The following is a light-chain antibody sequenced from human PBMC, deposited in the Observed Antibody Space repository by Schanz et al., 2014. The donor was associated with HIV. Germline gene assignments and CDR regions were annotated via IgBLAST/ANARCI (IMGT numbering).Light chain of an antibody. CDR1: QSVGGSQ. CDR2: ATS. J-gene: IGKJ4*01. CDR3: QQYGSFFS. Sequence: EIVLTQSPGSLSLSPGERATLSCRASQSVGGSQMAWYQHRRGQAPRLLFYATSFRATGVPDRFSGSGSGTDFTLTISSLQSEDFAVYYCQQYGSFFSFGGGTKVEI. V-gene: IGKV3-20*01.